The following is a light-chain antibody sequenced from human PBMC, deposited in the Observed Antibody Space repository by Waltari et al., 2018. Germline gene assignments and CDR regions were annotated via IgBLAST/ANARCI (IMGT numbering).Light chain of an antibody. Sequence: QSALTQPASVSRSPGQSNTISCTVTSSDVEKYNLVSWYQHHPDKAPKLMIYEVTKRPSGVSNRFSGSKSGNTASLTISGLQAEDEADYYCCSYAGGGTYVFGPGTKVTVL. CDR2: EVT. V-gene: IGLV2-23*02. CDR3: CSYAGGGTYV. J-gene: IGLJ1*01. CDR1: SSDVEKYNL.